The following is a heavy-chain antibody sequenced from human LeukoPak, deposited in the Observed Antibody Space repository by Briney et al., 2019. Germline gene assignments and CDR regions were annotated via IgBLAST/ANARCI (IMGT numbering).Heavy chain of an antibody. CDR2: ISSSSSYI. Sequence: PGGSLRLSCAASGFIFNDYSMNWVRQAPGQGLEWVSSISSSSSYIYYVDSLKGRFTISRDNAKNSLYLQMNSLRAEDTAVYYCAREGKGYCSGGSCDPDGFDIWGQGTRVTVSS. CDR3: AREGKGYCSGGSCDPDGFDI. V-gene: IGHV3-21*01. D-gene: IGHD2-15*01. CDR1: GFIFNDYS. J-gene: IGHJ3*02.